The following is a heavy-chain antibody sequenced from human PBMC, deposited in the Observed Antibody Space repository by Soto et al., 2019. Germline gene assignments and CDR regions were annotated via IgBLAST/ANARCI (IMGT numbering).Heavy chain of an antibody. CDR1: GVPFSSYA. Sequence: GGSLTLSCAASGVPFSSYAMSWVRQATGKGREWVSAISGSGGSTYYADSAKGRFTISRDNSKNTLYLQMNSLRAEDTAVYYCANPVPDYYYGMDVWGQGTTVTGSS. CDR2: ISGSGGST. V-gene: IGHV3-23*01. D-gene: IGHD6-19*01. CDR3: ANPVPDYYYGMDV. J-gene: IGHJ6*02.